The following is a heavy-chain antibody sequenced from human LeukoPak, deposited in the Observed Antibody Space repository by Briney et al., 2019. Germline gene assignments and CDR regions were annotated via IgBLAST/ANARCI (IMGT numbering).Heavy chain of an antibody. J-gene: IGHJ3*02. CDR3: ATDSRIVGATGASDI. CDR2: ISYDGSNK. V-gene: IGHV3-30*03. D-gene: IGHD1-26*01. CDR1: GFTFSSYG. Sequence: TGGSLRLSCAASGFTFSSYGMHWVRQAPGKGLEWVAVISYDGSNKYYADSVKGRFTISRDNSKNTLYLQMNRVRAEDTAVYYCATDSRIVGATGASDIWGQGTMVTVSS.